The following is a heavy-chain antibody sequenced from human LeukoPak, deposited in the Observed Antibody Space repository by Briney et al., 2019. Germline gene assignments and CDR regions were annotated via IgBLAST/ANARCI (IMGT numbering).Heavy chain of an antibody. D-gene: IGHD3-22*01. CDR2: ISSSGST. V-gene: IGHV4-61*02. CDR3: ARGPYSYDSSGAFDI. Sequence: TSETLSLTCTVSGDSISSGDYYWSWIRQPAGKGLEWIGRISSSGSTNYNPSLKSRVTISVDTSKNQFSLKLSSVTAADTAVHFCARGPYSYDSSGAFDIWGQGTMVTVSS. CDR1: GDSISSGDYY. J-gene: IGHJ3*02.